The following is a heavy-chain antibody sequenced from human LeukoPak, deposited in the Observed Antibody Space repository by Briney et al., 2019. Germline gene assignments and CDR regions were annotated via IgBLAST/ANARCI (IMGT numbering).Heavy chain of an antibody. V-gene: IGHV4-34*01. J-gene: IGHJ4*02. CDR1: GGSFSGYY. CDR2: INHSGST. Sequence: SETLPLTCAVYGGSFSGYYRSWIRQPPGKGLEWIGEINHSGSTNYNPSLKSRVTISVDTSKNQFSLKLSPVTAADTAVYYCARRGYYYGSGSYYRPPHFDYWGQGTLVTVSS. CDR3: ARRGYYYGSGSYYRPPHFDY. D-gene: IGHD3-10*01.